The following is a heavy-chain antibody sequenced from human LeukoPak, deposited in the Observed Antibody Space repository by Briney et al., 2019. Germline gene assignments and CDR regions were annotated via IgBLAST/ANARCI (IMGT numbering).Heavy chain of an antibody. V-gene: IGHV4-30-4*01. D-gene: IGHD3-9*01. CDR3: ARRGYDILTGYYPYYFDY. CDR1: GGSISSGDYY. CDR2: IYYSGST. Sequence: PSQTLSLTCTVSGGSISSGDYYWSWIRQPPGKGLEWIGYIYYSGSTYYNPSLKSRVTISIDTSNNQFSLKLSSVTAADTAVYYCARRGYDILTGYYPYYFDYWGQGTLVTVSS. J-gene: IGHJ4*02.